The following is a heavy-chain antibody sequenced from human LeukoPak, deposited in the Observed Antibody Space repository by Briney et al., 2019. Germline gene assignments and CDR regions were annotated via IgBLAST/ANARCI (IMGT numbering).Heavy chain of an antibody. J-gene: IGHJ4*02. CDR1: GFTFDDYA. CDR3: AKGDINMVRGLNDY. V-gene: IGHV3-9*01. D-gene: IGHD3-10*01. CDR2: ISWNSNSI. Sequence: GGSLRLSCAASGFTFDDYAMHWVRQAPGKGLEWVSGISWNSNSIGYADSVKGRFTISRDNAKNSLYLQMNSLRAEDTALYCCAKGDINMVRGLNDYWGQGTLVTVSS.